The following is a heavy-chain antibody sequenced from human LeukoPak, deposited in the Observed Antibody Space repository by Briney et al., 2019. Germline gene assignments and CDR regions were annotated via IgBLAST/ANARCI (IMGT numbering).Heavy chain of an antibody. V-gene: IGHV3-7*01. CDR3: ARDLAGPPQEAFDI. J-gene: IGHJ3*02. Sequence: GGSLRLSCAASGFTFSSYWMSWVRQAPGKGLEWVSNIKQDGSEKYYVDSVKGRFTISRDNAKNSLYLQMNSLRAEDTAVYYCARDLAGPPQEAFDIWGQGTMVTVSS. CDR1: GFTFSSYW. CDR2: IKQDGSEK.